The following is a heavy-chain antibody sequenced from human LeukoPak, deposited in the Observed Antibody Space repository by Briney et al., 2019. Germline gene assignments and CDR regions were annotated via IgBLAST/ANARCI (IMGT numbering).Heavy chain of an antibody. V-gene: IGHV3-53*01. CDR1: GFTVSTNY. CDR2: IYSDGTT. D-gene: IGHD5/OR15-5a*01. CDR3: ARDVYYFDY. J-gene: IGHJ4*02. Sequence: GGSLRLSCAASGFTVSTNYMSWVRQAPGKGPEWVSLIYSDGTTNYADSVKGRFTISRDNSKNTLFLQMNSLRAEDTAVYYCARDVYYFDYWGQGTLVTVSS.